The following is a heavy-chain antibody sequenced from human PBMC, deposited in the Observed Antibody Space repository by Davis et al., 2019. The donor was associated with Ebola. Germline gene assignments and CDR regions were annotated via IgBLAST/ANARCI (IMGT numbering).Heavy chain of an antibody. Sequence: PGGSLRLSCAASGFTFSSYAMSWVRQAPGKGLEWVSAISGSGGSTYYADSVKGRFTISRDNSKNSLYLQMNSLRAEDTALYYCAKDREGTVTFYFDYWGQGTLVTVSS. V-gene: IGHV3-23*01. CDR2: ISGSGGST. D-gene: IGHD4-11*01. J-gene: IGHJ4*02. CDR3: AKDREGTVTFYFDY. CDR1: GFTFSSYA.